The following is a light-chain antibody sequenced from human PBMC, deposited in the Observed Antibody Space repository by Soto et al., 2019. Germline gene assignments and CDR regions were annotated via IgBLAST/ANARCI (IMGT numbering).Light chain of an antibody. CDR2: KAS. V-gene: IGKV1-5*03. Sequence: DIQMTQSPSTLSGSVGDRVTITCRASQTISSWLAWYQQKPGKAPNLLIHKASHLESGVPSRFSGSGSGTEFTLTISSLQPDDFATYYCQHYNSYSEAFGQGTKVDNK. CDR1: QTISSW. CDR3: QHYNSYSEA. J-gene: IGKJ1*01.